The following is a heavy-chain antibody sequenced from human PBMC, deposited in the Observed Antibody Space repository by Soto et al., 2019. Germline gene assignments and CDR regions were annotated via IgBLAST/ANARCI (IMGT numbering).Heavy chain of an antibody. Sequence: QVQLQESGPGLVKPSQTLSLTCTVSGGSISSGNYYWSWIRQPPGKGLEWIGFISYSGSTYYSTSLKRRVTLSVDTSKSQFSLNLSFVTAADTAVYYCATMGTPATGLYFFDYWGQGSLVTVSS. CDR1: GGSISSGNYY. V-gene: IGHV4-30-4*01. CDR3: ATMGTPATGLYFFDY. J-gene: IGHJ4*02. CDR2: ISYSGST. D-gene: IGHD2-15*01.